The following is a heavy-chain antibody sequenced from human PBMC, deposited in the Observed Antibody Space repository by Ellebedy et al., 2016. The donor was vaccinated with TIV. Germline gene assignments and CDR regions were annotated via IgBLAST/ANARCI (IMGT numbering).Heavy chain of an antibody. Sequence: AASVKVFCKASGYTFTDYYIHWVRQAPGQGLEWMGWINPNSGGTNYAQKFQGRVTMTRDRSISTAYMELSRLRSDDTAGYFCATSGWVVAATSVDFDIWGQGTLVTVSS. CDR1: GYTFTDYY. CDR2: INPNSGGT. D-gene: IGHD1-26*01. J-gene: IGHJ3*02. CDR3: ATSGWVVAATSVDFDI. V-gene: IGHV1-2*02.